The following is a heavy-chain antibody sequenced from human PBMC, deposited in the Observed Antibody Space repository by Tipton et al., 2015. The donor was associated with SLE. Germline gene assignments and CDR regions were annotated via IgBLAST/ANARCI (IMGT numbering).Heavy chain of an antibody. CDR3: ARGLGRLPGYFDY. CDR2: IKQDGSEK. V-gene: IGHV3-7*01. Sequence: SLRLSCAASGFTFSSYWMSWVRQAPGKGLEWVVNIKQDGSEKYYVDSVKGRFTISRDNAKNSLYLQMNSLRAEDTAVYYCARGLGRLPGYFDYWGQGTLVTVSS. J-gene: IGHJ4*02. CDR1: GFTFSSYW. D-gene: IGHD6-25*01.